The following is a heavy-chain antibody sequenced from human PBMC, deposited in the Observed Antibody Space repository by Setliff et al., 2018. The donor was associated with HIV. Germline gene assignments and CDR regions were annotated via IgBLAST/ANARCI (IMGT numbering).Heavy chain of an antibody. CDR2: IYSTDTT. J-gene: IGHJ4*02. V-gene: IGHV4-4*09. D-gene: IGHD1-7*01. CDR1: GGSITSYY. Sequence: PSETLSLTCTVSGGSITSYYWSWIRQSPGKGLEWIGSIYSTDTTNHNPSLESRVTISVDKSKNQFSLKLNSVTAADTAVYYCARHGTWNSQRFHFDYWGQGTPVTVSS. CDR3: ARHGTWNSQRFHFDY.